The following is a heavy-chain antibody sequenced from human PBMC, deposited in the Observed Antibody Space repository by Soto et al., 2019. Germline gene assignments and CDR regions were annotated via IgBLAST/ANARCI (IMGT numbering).Heavy chain of an antibody. V-gene: IGHV1-2*02. CDR3: ARTPESAHHDY. Sequence: QVQLVQSGAEVKMPGASVKVSCKASGYTFTDYYVHWVRQGPGQGLEWVAWINPKTGSTHYAQKFQGRVTMTRDTSINTAYMEVTSLTSDDTAVYYCARTPESAHHDYWGQGTLVTVSS. J-gene: IGHJ4*02. CDR2: INPKTGST. D-gene: IGHD6-6*01. CDR1: GYTFTDYY.